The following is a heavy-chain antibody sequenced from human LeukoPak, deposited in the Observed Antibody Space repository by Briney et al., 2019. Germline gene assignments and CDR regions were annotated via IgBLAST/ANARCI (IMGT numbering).Heavy chain of an antibody. Sequence: GGSLRLSCAASGFTFRSYAMSWVRQAPGKGLERVSAISGSGGSTYYADCVKGRFNIYRHNPNHPVYVQTNSLRAEDTSVYYCAKGGAVGRRTPLSYFYYWGQGTLVTVSS. CDR1: GFTFRSYA. D-gene: IGHD2-15*01. V-gene: IGHV3-23*01. CDR3: AKGGAVGRRTPLSYFYY. CDR2: ISGSGGST. J-gene: IGHJ4*02.